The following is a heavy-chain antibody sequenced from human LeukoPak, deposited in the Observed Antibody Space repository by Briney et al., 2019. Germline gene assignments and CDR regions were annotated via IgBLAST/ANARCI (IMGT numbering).Heavy chain of an antibody. J-gene: IGHJ2*01. V-gene: IGHV3-7*01. CDR2: IKEDGSDK. CDR1: GFTFNTYW. Sequence: PGGSLRLSCTASGFTFNTYWMGWVRQAPGKGLEWVADIKEDGSDKYSVDFVKGRFTISRDNTKNSLYLHMDSLRAEDTAVYYCARDTYRFFDLWGRGTLVTVSS. CDR3: ARDTYRFFDL.